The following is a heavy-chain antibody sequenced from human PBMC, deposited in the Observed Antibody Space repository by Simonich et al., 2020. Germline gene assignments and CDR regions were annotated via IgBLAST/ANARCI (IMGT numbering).Heavy chain of an antibody. CDR3: ARHAGFAFDI. CDR2: IFYSGST. CDR1: GGSISSSSYY. J-gene: IGHJ3*02. V-gene: IGHV4-39*01. Sequence: QLQLQESGPGLVKPSETLSLTCTVSGGSISSSSYYWGWIRQPPGKGLEWIGSIFYSGSTYYNPTLKSRVTISVDTSKTQFSLKLGSVTAADTAVYYCARHAGFAFDIWGQGTMVTVSS. D-gene: IGHD6-13*01.